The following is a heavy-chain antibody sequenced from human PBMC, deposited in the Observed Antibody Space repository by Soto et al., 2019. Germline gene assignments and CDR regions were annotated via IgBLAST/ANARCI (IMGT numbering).Heavy chain of an antibody. Sequence: QVQLVESGGGVVQPGRSLRLSCAASGFTFSSYAMHLVRQAPGKGLEWVAVISYDGSNKYYADSVKGRFTISRDNSKNTLYLQMNSLRAEDTAVYYCARDLGRPEPYYYYYGMDVWGQGTTVTVSS. J-gene: IGHJ6*02. CDR2: ISYDGSNK. CDR3: ARDLGRPEPYYYYYGMDV. V-gene: IGHV3-30-3*01. CDR1: GFTFSSYA.